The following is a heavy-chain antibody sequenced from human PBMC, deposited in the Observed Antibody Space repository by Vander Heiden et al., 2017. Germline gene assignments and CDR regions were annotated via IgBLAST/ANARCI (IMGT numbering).Heavy chain of an antibody. CDR2: MNSDETTT. CDR3: ARAGFFRFDY. J-gene: IGHJ4*02. Sequence: EVQLVQSGGGLVQPGASLRFSCVGSGFPFSSSWMHGVRHAPGTGLVWLSRMNSDETTTAYADSVKGRFTISRDNAKNTLYLQMNGLRAEDTAVYYCARAGFFRFDYWGQGILVTVSS. CDR1: GFPFSSSW. D-gene: IGHD3-3*01. V-gene: IGHV3-74*03.